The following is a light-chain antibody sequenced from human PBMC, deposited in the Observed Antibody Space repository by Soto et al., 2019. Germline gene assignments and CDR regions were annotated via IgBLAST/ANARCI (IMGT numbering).Light chain of an antibody. Sequence: EIVLTQSPTTLSLSPGERATLSCRASQSVGRHLAWYQQRPGQAPRLLVYDASSRAAGIPGRFSGSGSGTDFTLTISSLEPEDFAVYYCQQRHMWPITFGQGTRLEIK. J-gene: IGKJ5*01. CDR2: DAS. CDR1: QSVGRH. CDR3: QQRHMWPIT. V-gene: IGKV3-11*01.